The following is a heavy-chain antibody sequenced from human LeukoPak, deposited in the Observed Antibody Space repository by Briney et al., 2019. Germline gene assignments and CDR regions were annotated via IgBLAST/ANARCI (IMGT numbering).Heavy chain of an antibody. D-gene: IGHD3-10*01. J-gene: IGHJ4*02. CDR2: ISSSGYTL. V-gene: IGHV3-48*03. Sequence: GGSLRLSCAASGFTFSSYEMNWVRQAPGKGLEWLSYISSSGYTLYYADSVKGRFTISRDNAKNSLYLQMNSLRAEDTAVYYCASRRPYGSGSYYGFDYWGQGTLITVSS. CDR1: GFTFSSYE. CDR3: ASRRPYGSGSYYGFDY.